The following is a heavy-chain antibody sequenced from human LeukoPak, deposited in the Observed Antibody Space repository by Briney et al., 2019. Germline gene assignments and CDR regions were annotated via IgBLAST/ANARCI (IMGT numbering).Heavy chain of an antibody. D-gene: IGHD3-3*01. Sequence: PGRSLRLSCAASGFTFSSYAMHWVRQAPGKGLEWVAVISYDGSNKYYADSVKGRFTISRDNSKNTLYLQMNSLRAEDTAVYYCARVPDYTARYLDYWGQGTLVTVSS. CDR3: ARVPDYTARYLDY. J-gene: IGHJ4*02. CDR1: GFTFSSYA. V-gene: IGHV3-30-3*01. CDR2: ISYDGSNK.